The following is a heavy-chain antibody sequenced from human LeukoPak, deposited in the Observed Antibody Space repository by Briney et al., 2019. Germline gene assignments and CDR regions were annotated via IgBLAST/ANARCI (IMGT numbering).Heavy chain of an antibody. D-gene: IGHD2-21*02. V-gene: IGHV3-53*01. CDR3: ARGAYCRGDCYFGY. CDR2: IYSAGNT. J-gene: IGHJ4*02. CDR1: GFTVTSNY. Sequence: GGSLRLSCAASGFTVTSNYMTWVRQAPGKGLEWVSVIYSAGNTYYADSVKDRFTISRDNSKNTLYLQMNSLRAEDTAVYYCARGAYCRGDCYFGYWGQGTLVTVSS.